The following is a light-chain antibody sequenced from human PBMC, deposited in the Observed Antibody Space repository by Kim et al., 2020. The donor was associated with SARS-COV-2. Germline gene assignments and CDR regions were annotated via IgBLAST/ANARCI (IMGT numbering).Light chain of an antibody. CDR2: ATS. CDR3: QQYYHWRT. J-gene: IGKJ1*01. CDR1: QSVGSY. V-gene: IGKV3-15*01. Sequence: SVSPGERTTLSCRASQSVGSYLAWYQQKYGQAPRLLIYATSTRATGIPARFSASGSGTEFILTISSLQSEDFGTYYCQQYYHWRTFGQGTKVDIK.